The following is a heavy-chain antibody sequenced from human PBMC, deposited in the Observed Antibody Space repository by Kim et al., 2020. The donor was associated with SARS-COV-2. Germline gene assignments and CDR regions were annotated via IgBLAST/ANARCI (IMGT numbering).Heavy chain of an antibody. CDR2: ISGSGGST. CDR1: GFTFSSYA. D-gene: IGHD6-13*01. V-gene: IGHV3-23*01. CDR3: AKEFSSSWYYYYGMDV. J-gene: IGHJ6*02. Sequence: GGSLRLSCAASGFTFSSYAMSWVRQAPGKGLEWVSAISGSGGSTYYADSVKGRFTISRDNSKNTLYLQMNSLRAEDTAVYYCAKEFSSSWYYYYGMDVWGQGTTVTVSS.